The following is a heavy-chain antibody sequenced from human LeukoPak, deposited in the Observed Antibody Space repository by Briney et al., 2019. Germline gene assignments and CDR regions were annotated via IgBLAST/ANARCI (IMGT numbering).Heavy chain of an antibody. J-gene: IGHJ6*02. CDR2: VDPEDGET. D-gene: IGHD4-23*01. CDR1: GYTFTDNY. CDR3: ATGTVVGRGYYAMDV. V-gene: IGHV1-69-2*01. Sequence: ASVKISWKVSGYTFTDNYMHWVHQAPGKGLEWMGLVDPEDGETIYAENFQGRITITADTSTDTAYMELTSLRSEDTALYYCATGTVVGRGYYAMDVWGQGTTVTVSS.